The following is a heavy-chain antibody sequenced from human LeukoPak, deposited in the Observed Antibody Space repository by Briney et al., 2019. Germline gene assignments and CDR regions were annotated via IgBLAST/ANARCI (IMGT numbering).Heavy chain of an antibody. CDR3: AREPQVAVVVAATRYMDV. V-gene: IGHV4-39*07. CDR2: IYYSGST. D-gene: IGHD2-15*01. Sequence: SETLSLTCTVSGGSISSSSYNWGWIRQPPGKGLEWIGSIYYSGSTYYNPSLKSRVTISADTSKNQFSLKLSSVTAADTAVYYCAREPQVAVVVAATRYMDVWGKGTTVTVSS. CDR1: GGSISSSSYN. J-gene: IGHJ6*03.